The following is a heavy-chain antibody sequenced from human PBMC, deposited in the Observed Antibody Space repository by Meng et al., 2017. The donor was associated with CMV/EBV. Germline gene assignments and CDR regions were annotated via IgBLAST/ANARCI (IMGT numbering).Heavy chain of an antibody. J-gene: IGHJ4*02. CDR2: INPNSGGT. Sequence: VVRVQSGAEVKKPGASVKVSCKASGYTFTGYYMHWVRQAPGQGLEWMGWINPNSGGTNYAQKFQGRVTMTRDTSISTAYMELSRLRSDDTAVYYCARTPSYSGSQRPFDYWGQGTLVTVSS. V-gene: IGHV1-2*02. CDR1: GYTFTGYY. CDR3: ARTPSYSGSQRPFDY. D-gene: IGHD1-26*01.